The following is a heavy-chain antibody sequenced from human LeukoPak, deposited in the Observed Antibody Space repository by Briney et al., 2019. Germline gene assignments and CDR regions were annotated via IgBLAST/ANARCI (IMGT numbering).Heavy chain of an antibody. CDR3: ARKGIAAAGATSATTFDY. D-gene: IGHD6-13*01. CDR2: IWYDGSNK. CDR1: GFTFSNYG. Sequence: GRSLRLSCATSGFTFSNYGMHWVRQAPGKGLEWVAVIWYDGSNKYYADSVKGRFTISRDNSKNTLYLQMNSLRVEDTAVYFCARKGIAAAGATSATTFDYWGQGTLVTVSS. J-gene: IGHJ4*02. V-gene: IGHV3-33*01.